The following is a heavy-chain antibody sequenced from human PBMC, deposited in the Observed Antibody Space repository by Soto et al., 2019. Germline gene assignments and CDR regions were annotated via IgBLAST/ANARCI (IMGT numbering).Heavy chain of an antibody. CDR2: IIPILGIA. V-gene: IGHV1-69*02. J-gene: IGHJ6*03. CDR1: GGTFSSYT. Sequence: QVQLVQSGAEVKKPGSSVKVSCKASGGTFSSYTISWVRQAPGQGLEWMGRIIPILGIANYAQKFQGRVTISADKATSTAYMELSSLRSEDTAVYYCATLGDYMDVWGKGTTVTVSS. D-gene: IGHD3-10*01. CDR3: ATLGDYMDV.